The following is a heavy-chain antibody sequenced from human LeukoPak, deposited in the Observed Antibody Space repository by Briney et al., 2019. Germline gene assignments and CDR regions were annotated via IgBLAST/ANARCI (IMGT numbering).Heavy chain of an antibody. CDR3: ARVEAVAGINDY. J-gene: IGHJ4*02. Sequence: GGSLRLSCAASGFTVSSNYMSWVRQAPGKGLEWVSVIYSGGSTYYADSVKGRFTISRDNSKNTLYLQMNSLRAEDTAVYYCARVEAVAGINDYWGQGTLVTVSS. D-gene: IGHD6-19*01. V-gene: IGHV3-66*01. CDR1: GFTVSSNY. CDR2: IYSGGST.